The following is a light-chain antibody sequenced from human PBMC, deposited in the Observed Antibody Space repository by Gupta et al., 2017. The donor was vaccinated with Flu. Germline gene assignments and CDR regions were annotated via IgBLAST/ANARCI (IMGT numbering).Light chain of an antibody. CDR2: ASS. CDR1: QHVTSY. V-gene: IGKV1-39*01. CDR3: RQSDITPST. Sequence: PSFLFASVGDRVTLTCRTSQHVTSYLSWYQQKPGKAPKLLIYASSTLHSGVPSRFSGSGSGTKVTLTISRLQPEDSATYYCRQSDITPSTFGQGTLVEIK. J-gene: IGKJ1*01.